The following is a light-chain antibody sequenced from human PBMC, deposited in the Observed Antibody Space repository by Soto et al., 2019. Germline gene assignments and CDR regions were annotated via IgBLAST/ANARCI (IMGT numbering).Light chain of an antibody. CDR3: CSYTGTSTYVL. J-gene: IGLJ2*01. CDR1: NGDVGAYNH. CDR2: AVT. V-gene: IGLV2-11*01. Sequence: QSVLTQPASVSGSPGQSVTISCTGTNGDVGAYNHVSWYQQHPGKVPKLIIYAVTKRPSGVPVRFSASKSGDTASLTISGLQADDEADYFCCSYTGTSTYVLFGGGTKLTVL.